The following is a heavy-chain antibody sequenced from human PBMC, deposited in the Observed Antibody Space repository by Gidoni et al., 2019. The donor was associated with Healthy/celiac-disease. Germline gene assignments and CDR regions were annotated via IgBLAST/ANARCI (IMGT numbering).Heavy chain of an antibody. CDR1: GFTFSSYS. J-gene: IGHJ5*02. V-gene: IGHV3-21*01. CDR3: ARDHRLHYDISGWFDP. D-gene: IGHD3-9*01. Sequence: EVQLVESGGGLVKPGGSLRLSCAASGFTFSSYSMNWVRQAPGKGLEWVSSISSSSSYIYYADSVKGRFTISRDNAKNSLYLQMNSLRAEDTAVYYCARDHRLHYDISGWFDPWGQGTLVTVSS. CDR2: ISSSSSYI.